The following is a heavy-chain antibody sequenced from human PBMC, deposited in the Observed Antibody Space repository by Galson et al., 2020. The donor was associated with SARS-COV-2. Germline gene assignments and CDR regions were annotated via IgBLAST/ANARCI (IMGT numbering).Heavy chain of an antibody. Sequence: GSLRLSCAASEFTFGDYAMSWVRQAPGKGLEWVSTISSSGITTYYADSVKGRFTLSRDNAKNTLSLQMNSLRAEDTAVYYCAKDRERNGYDKFDYWGQGTLVAVSS. CDR3: AKDRERNGYDKFDY. D-gene: IGHD3-22*01. CDR2: ISSSGITT. J-gene: IGHJ4*02. CDR1: EFTFGDYA. V-gene: IGHV3-23*01.